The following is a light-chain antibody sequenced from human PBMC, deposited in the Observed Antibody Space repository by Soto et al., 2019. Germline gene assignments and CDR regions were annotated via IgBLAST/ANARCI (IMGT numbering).Light chain of an antibody. Sequence: QSVLTGPPSTSGTPGQRVTGSCSGSSSNIGSNTVNWYQQLPGTAPKLLIYRNNQRPSGVPDRFSGSKSGTSASLAISGLQSEDEADYYCAAWDGSLKGYVFATGTKVTVL. V-gene: IGLV1-44*01. CDR2: RNN. J-gene: IGLJ1*01. CDR3: AAWDGSLKGYV. CDR1: SSNIGSNT.